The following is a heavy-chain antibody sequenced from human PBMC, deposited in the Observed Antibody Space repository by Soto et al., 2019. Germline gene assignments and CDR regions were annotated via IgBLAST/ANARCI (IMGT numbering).Heavy chain of an antibody. V-gene: IGHV4-34*01. CDR2: INHSGST. D-gene: IGHD5-18*01. Sequence: SETLPLTCAVYGGSCSGYYWSWIRQPPGKGLEWIGEINHSGSTNYNPSLKSRVTISVDTSKNQFSLKVNSVTAADTAVYYCARDHPHSYGVYYFDYWGQGTRVTSPQ. CDR3: ARDHPHSYGVYYFDY. J-gene: IGHJ4*02. CDR1: GGSCSGYY.